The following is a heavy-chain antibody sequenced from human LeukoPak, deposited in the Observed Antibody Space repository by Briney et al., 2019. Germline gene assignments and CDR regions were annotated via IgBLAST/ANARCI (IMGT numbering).Heavy chain of an antibody. Sequence: PGGSLRLSCAASGFTFSSSVLHWVRQAPGKGLEYVSGISSDGGTTYYAKSVKGRFTISRDNSKNMLYLQMGSLRTEDMAVYYCAAPGYSDGWELDYWGQGTLVTVSS. CDR2: ISSDGGTT. J-gene: IGHJ4*02. D-gene: IGHD6-19*01. CDR3: AAPGYSDGWELDY. V-gene: IGHV3-64*01. CDR1: GFTFSSSV.